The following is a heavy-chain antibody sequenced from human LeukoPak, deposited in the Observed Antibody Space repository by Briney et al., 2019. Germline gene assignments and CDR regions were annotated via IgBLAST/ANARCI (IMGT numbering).Heavy chain of an antibody. V-gene: IGHV3-21*06. Sequence: PGGSLRLSCAASGFILNDYSMGWVRQAPGKGLEWVSSITTSRDQYHADSVKGRFTVSRDNAKSSVYLQMDSLRADDTAVYYCARDSYCPNDVCYDYWGQGVLVTVS. CDR3: ARDSYCPNDVCYDY. J-gene: IGHJ4*02. D-gene: IGHD2-8*01. CDR2: ITTSRDQ. CDR1: GFILNDYS.